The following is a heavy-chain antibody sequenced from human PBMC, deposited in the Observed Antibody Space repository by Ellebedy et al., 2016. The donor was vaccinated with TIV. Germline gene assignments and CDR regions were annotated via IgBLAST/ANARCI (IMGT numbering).Heavy chain of an antibody. CDR2: IYPGYSDT. CDR1: GYSFTSYW. CDR3: ARSTAVAGNFDY. V-gene: IGHV5-51*01. J-gene: IGHJ4*02. D-gene: IGHD6-19*01. Sequence: KVSCKGSGYSFTSYWIGWVRQMPGKGLEWMGIIYPGYSDTRYSPSFQGQVTISADKSIGTAYLQWSSLKASDTAMYYCARSTAVAGNFDYWGQGTLVTVSS.